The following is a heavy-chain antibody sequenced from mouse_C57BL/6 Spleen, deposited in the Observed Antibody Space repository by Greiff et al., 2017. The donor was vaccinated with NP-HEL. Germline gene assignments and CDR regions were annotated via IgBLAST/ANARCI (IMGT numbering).Heavy chain of an antibody. V-gene: IGHV3-6*01. CDR2: ISYDGSN. Sequence: EVKLEESGPGLVKPSQSLSLTCSVTGYSITSGYYWNWIRQFPGNKLEWMGYISYDGSNNYNPSLKNRISITRDTSKNQFFLKLNSVTTEDTATYYCAREVGGNYFDYWGQGTTLTVSS. J-gene: IGHJ2*01. CDR3: AREVGGNYFDY. CDR1: GYSITSGYY. D-gene: IGHD1-1*02.